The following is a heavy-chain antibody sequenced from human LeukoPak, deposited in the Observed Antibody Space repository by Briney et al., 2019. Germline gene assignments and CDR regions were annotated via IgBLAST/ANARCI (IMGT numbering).Heavy chain of an antibody. D-gene: IGHD3-3*01. Sequence: ASVKVSCKVSGYTLTELSMHWVRQAPGKGLEWMGGFDPEDGETIYAQKFQGRVTMTEDTSTDTAYMELSSPRSEDTAVYYCATGKYDFWSGYRDYYYYYMDVWGKGTTVTVSS. V-gene: IGHV1-24*01. CDR2: FDPEDGET. CDR1: GYTLTELS. J-gene: IGHJ6*03. CDR3: ATGKYDFWSGYRDYYYYYMDV.